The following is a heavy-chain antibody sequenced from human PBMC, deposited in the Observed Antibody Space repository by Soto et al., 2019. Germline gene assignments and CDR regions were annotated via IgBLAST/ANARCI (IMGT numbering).Heavy chain of an antibody. D-gene: IGHD2-15*01. V-gene: IGHV4-39*01. CDR1: GGSISSSSYY. Sequence: PSETLSLTCTVSGGSISSSSYYWGWIRQPPGKGLEWIGSIYYSGSTYYNPSLKSRVTISVDTSKNQFSLKLSSVTAADTAVYYCARLEGYCSGGSCYSGVSLDYWGQGTLVTVSS. J-gene: IGHJ4*02. CDR3: ARLEGYCSGGSCYSGVSLDY. CDR2: IYYSGST.